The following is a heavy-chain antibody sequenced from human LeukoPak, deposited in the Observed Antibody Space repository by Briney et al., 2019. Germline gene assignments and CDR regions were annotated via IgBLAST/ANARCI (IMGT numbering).Heavy chain of an antibody. D-gene: IGHD3-3*01. Sequence: GGSLRLSCAASGFTFTSYTMNWVRQAPGKGLEWVSSISSSSSYIYYADSVKGRFTISRDDAKNSLYLQMNSLRAEDTAVYYCARDPVRHVPYYDFWSGPSGWDYMDVWGKGTTVTVSS. J-gene: IGHJ6*03. CDR3: ARDPVRHVPYYDFWSGPSGWDYMDV. CDR2: ISSSSSYI. CDR1: GFTFTSYT. V-gene: IGHV3-21*01.